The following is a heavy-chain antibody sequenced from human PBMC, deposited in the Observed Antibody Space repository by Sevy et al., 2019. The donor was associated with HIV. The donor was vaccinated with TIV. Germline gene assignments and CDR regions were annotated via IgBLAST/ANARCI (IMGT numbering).Heavy chain of an antibody. V-gene: IGHV1-2*07. D-gene: IGHD6-13*01. CDR2: INPNSGGT. Sequence: ASVKVSCKASGYTFTGYYMHWVRQAPGQGLEWMGWINPNSGGTDYAHKFQGRVTMTRDTSISIAYMELSRLRSDDTAVYFCAKDRWGIAAAGTGVFDYWGHGALVTVSS. CDR1: GYTFTGYY. CDR3: AKDRWGIAAAGTGVFDY. J-gene: IGHJ4*01.